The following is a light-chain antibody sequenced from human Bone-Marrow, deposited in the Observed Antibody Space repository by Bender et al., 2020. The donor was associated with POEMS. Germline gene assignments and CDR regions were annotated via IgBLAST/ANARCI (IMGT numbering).Light chain of an antibody. CDR3: CSYANNFV. Sequence: QSALTQPASVSGSPGQSITISCTGASSDVVVYNYVSWYQLHPGKAPKVMIYDVSKRPSGVPDRFSGSKSGNTASLTISGLQAEDEGDYYSCSYANNFVFGPGTKVTVL. CDR1: SSDVVVYNY. J-gene: IGLJ1*01. V-gene: IGLV2-11*01. CDR2: DVS.